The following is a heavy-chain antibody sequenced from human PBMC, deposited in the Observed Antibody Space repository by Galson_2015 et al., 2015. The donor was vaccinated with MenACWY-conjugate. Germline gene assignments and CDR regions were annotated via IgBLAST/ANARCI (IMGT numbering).Heavy chain of an antibody. V-gene: IGHV4-59*01. CDR3: ASGYYGAVSYPDYFDC. CDR1: GDSISTYY. D-gene: IGHD3-10*01. CDR2: ISHSGST. J-gene: IGHJ4*02. Sequence: SESLSLTCTVSGDSISTYYWNWIRQPPGEGLEWIVYISHSGSTNHNPSLKSRVTISLDTSKNQFSLELTSVTAADPAVYYCASGYYGAVSYPDYFDCWGQGNLVTVSS.